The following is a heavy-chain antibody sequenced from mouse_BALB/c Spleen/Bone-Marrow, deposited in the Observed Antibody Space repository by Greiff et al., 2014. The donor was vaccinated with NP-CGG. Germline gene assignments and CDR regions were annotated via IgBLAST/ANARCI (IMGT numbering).Heavy chain of an antibody. Sequence: EVKLVESGGGLVQPGGSLRLSCATSGFTFTDYYMNWVRQPPGKALEWLGFIRNKANGYTTEYSASVKGRFTISRDNYQNILYLQMNTLRAEDSATYYCARDKGRVFFDYWGQGTTLTVSS. CDR2: IRNKANGYTT. J-gene: IGHJ2*01. CDR3: ARDKGRVFFDY. CDR1: GFTFTDYY. V-gene: IGHV7-3*02.